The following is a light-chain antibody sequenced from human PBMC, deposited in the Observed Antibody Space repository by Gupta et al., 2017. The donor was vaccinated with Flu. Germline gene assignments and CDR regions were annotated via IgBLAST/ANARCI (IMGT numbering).Light chain of an antibody. CDR3: QQDNNWPGT. CDR2: GAS. CDR1: QSVSSN. J-gene: IGKJ1*01. Sequence: EIVMTQSPATLSVSPGERATLSCRASQSVSSNLAWYQQKPGQAPRLLIYGASTRATGIPARFSGSGSGTEFTLTMSSLQSEDFAVYYCQQDNNWPGTFRQGTKVEIK. V-gene: IGKV3-15*01.